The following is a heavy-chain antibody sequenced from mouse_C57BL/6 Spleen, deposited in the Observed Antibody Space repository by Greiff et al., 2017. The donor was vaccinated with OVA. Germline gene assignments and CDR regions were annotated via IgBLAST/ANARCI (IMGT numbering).Heavy chain of an antibody. J-gene: IGHJ3*01. D-gene: IGHD2-4*01. CDR3: ARSRHDYDGCAY. CDR2: IDPSDSYT. CDR1: GYTFTSYW. Sequence: QVQLQQPGAELVKPGASVKLSCKASGYTFTSYWMQWVKQRPGQGLEWIGEIDPSDSYTNYNQKFKGKATLTVDTSSSTAYMQLSSLTSEDSAVYYCARSRHDYDGCAYWGQGTLVTVSA. V-gene: IGHV1-50*01.